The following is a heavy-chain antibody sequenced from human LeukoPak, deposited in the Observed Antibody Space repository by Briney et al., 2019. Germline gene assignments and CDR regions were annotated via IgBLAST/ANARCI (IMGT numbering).Heavy chain of an antibody. D-gene: IGHD6-13*01. J-gene: IGHJ6*02. V-gene: IGHV3-53*01. Sequence: PGGSLRLSCAASGFTVSSNYMSWVRQAPGKGLERVSVIYSGGSTYYADSVKGRFTISRDNSKNTLYLQMNSLRAEDTAVYYCARMSSSSRGGMDVWGQGTTVTVSS. CDR2: IYSGGST. CDR1: GFTVSSNY. CDR3: ARMSSSSRGGMDV.